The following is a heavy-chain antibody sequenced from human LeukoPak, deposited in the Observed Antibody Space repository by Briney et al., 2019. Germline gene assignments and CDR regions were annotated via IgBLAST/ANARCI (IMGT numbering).Heavy chain of an antibody. CDR3: ARDGYNHFDY. CDR2: ISWNSGSI. CDR1: GFTFDDYA. J-gene: IGHJ4*02. D-gene: IGHD5-24*01. Sequence: GRSLRLSCAASGFTFDDYAMHWVRQAPGKGLEWVSGISWNSGSIGYADSVKGRFTISRDNAKNSLYLQMNSLRAEDTALYYCARDGYNHFDYWGQGTLVTVSS. V-gene: IGHV3-9*01.